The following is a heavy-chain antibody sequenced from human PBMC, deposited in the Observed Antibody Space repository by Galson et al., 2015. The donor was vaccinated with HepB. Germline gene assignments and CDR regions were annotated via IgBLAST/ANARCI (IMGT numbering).Heavy chain of an antibody. V-gene: IGHV1-18*01. Sequence: SVKVSCKASGYTFTSYGISWVRQAPGQGLEWMGWISAYNGNTNYAQKLQGRVTMTTDTSTSTAYMELRSLGSDDTAVYYCARDLGIQLWFDGGLRSAWFDPWGQGTLVTVSS. D-gene: IGHD5-18*01. CDR1: GYTFTSYG. CDR3: ARDLGIQLWFDGGLRSAWFDP. CDR2: ISAYNGNT. J-gene: IGHJ5*02.